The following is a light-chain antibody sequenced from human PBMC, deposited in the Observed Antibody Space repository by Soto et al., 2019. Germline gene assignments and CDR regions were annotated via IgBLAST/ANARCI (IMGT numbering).Light chain of an antibody. J-gene: IGLJ1*01. CDR3: SSYTSSSTPYV. V-gene: IGLV2-14*01. CDR2: DVS. Sequence: QSALTQPASVSGSPGQSITISCTGTSSDVGGYNYVSWYQQHPGKAPKLMIYDVSNRPSGVSNRFSGSKSGNTASLTISGLQAEDEADYSCSSYTSSSTPYVFGTGTKLTVL. CDR1: SSDVGGYNY.